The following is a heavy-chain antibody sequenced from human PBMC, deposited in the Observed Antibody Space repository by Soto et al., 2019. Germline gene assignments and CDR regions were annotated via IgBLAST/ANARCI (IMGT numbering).Heavy chain of an antibody. CDR3: ARYNWNDAGAFDI. J-gene: IGHJ3*02. CDR2: IYYSGST. Sequence: SETLSLTCTVSGGSISSYYWSWIRQPPGKGLEWIGYIYYSGSTNYNPSLKSRVAISVDTSKNQFSLKLSSVTAADTAVYYCARYNWNDAGAFDIWGQGTMVTVSS. V-gene: IGHV4-59*01. D-gene: IGHD1-1*01. CDR1: GGSISSYY.